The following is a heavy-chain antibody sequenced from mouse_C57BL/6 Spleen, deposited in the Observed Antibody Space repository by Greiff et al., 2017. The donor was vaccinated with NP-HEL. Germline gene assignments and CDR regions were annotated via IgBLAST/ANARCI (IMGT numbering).Heavy chain of an antibody. CDR2: IDPSDSYT. J-gene: IGHJ2*01. CDR1: GYTFTSYW. D-gene: IGHD1-1*01. V-gene: IGHV1-50*01. CDR3: AGYYGRNFDY. Sequence: QVQLQQPGAELVKPGASVKLSCKASGYTFTSYWMQWVKQRPGQGLEWIGEIDPSDSYTNYNQKFKGKATLTVDTSSSTAYMQLSSLTSEDSAVYYCAGYYGRNFDYWGQGTTLTVSS.